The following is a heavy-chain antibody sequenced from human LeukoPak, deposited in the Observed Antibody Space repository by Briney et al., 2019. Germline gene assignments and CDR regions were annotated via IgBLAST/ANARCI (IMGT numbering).Heavy chain of an antibody. CDR3: ARVLRYFDFAEYFQH. D-gene: IGHD3-9*01. V-gene: IGHV1-3*01. CDR1: GYTFTSYA. CDR2: INAGNGNT. Sequence: ASVKVSCKASGYTFTSYAMQWVRQAPGQRLEWMGWINAGNGNTKYSQKFQGRVTITRDTSASTAYMELSSLRSEDTAVYYCARVLRYFDFAEYFQHWGQGTLVTVSS. J-gene: IGHJ1*01.